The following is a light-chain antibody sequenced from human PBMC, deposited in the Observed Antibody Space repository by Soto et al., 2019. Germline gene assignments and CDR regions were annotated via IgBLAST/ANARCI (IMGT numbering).Light chain of an antibody. CDR1: LSVSVS. V-gene: IGKV3-11*01. Sequence: VLLRLSPGTLSLSPGERATLSCRTSLSVSVSLDWYQQKPGQAPRLLISDASNRATGIPARFSGSGSGTDFTLPISSLVPEDFAVHYCHQRQYRPPIPFGQGTRLDIK. CDR3: HQRQYRPPIP. J-gene: IGKJ5*01. CDR2: DAS.